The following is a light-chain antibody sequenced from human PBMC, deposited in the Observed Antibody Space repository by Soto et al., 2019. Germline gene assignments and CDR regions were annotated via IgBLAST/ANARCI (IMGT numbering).Light chain of an antibody. CDR3: QQYDSYPS. V-gene: IGKV1-5*03. CDR1: QSSNTR. Sequence: DIQMTQSPSTLSASVGDRVTITCRASQSSNTRLAWYQQKAWKAPKILIYGASSLETGVPSRFSASGSGTDFTLTISSLQPDVFAPYNCQQYDSYPSFGQGTKVDIK. CDR2: GAS. J-gene: IGKJ1*01.